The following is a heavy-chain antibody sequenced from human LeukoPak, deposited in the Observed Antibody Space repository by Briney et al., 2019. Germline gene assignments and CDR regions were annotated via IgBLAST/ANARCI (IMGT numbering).Heavy chain of an antibody. Sequence: GGSLRLSCAASGFTFSSYSMNWVRQPPGRGLDWVAHIRYDESDKYYADSVKGRFTISRDISKNTVYLQMNSLRVEDTAVYYCAKDFYWAFDYWGQGTLVTVSS. J-gene: IGHJ4*02. V-gene: IGHV3-30*02. CDR3: AKDFYWAFDY. D-gene: IGHD2-8*02. CDR1: GFTFSSYS. CDR2: IRYDESDK.